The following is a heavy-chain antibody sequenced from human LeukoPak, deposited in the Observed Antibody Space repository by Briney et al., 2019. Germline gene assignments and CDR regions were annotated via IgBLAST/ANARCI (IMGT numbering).Heavy chain of an antibody. D-gene: IGHD5-18*01. Sequence: PGGSLRLSCAASGFTFSSYGMHWVRQAPGKGLEWVAVIWYDGSNKYYADSVKGRFTISRDNSKNTLYLQMNSLRAEDTAVYYCARDLTTAMATGFDYWGQGTLVTVSS. V-gene: IGHV3-33*01. CDR3: ARDLTTAMATGFDY. J-gene: IGHJ4*02. CDR1: GFTFSSYG. CDR2: IWYDGSNK.